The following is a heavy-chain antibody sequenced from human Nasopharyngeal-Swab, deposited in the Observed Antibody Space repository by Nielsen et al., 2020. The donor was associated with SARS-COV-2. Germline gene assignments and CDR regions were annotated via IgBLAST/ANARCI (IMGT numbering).Heavy chain of an antibody. CDR3: ARRGDCNGNPCYSDY. D-gene: IGHD2-21*02. V-gene: IGHV5-51*01. Sequence: GESLKISCQASGYSFTNYWIGWVRQMPGTGLEWMGLIYPGDSRIRYIPSFQGQVTISVDKSINTTYLQWSNLKASDAATYYCARRGDCNGNPCYSDYWGQGTLVTVSS. CDR2: IYPGDSRI. CDR1: GYSFTNYW. J-gene: IGHJ4*02.